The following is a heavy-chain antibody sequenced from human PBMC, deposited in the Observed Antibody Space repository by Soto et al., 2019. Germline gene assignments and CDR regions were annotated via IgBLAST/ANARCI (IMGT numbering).Heavy chain of an antibody. CDR2: TIPIFGTA. Sequence: QVQLVQSGAEVKKPGSSVKVSCKASGGTFSSYAISWVRQAPGQGLEWMGGTIPIFGTANYAQKFQGRVTITADESTSTAYMELSSLRSEDTAVYYCARDPGIAVAGTPFWFDPWGQGTLVTVSS. J-gene: IGHJ5*02. CDR1: GGTFSSYA. D-gene: IGHD6-19*01. V-gene: IGHV1-69*01. CDR3: ARDPGIAVAGTPFWFDP.